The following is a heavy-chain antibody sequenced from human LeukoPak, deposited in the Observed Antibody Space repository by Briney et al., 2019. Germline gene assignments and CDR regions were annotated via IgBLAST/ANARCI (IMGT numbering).Heavy chain of an antibody. Sequence: GASVKVSCKVSGYTLTELSMHWVRQAPGKGLEWMGGFDPEDGQTLYAQKFQGRVTMTEDTSTDTAYMELSSLRSEDTAVYYCASPPSSWNKDFDYWGQGTLVTVSS. CDR2: FDPEDGQT. J-gene: IGHJ4*02. D-gene: IGHD6-13*01. CDR1: GYTLTELS. V-gene: IGHV1-24*01. CDR3: ASPPSSWNKDFDY.